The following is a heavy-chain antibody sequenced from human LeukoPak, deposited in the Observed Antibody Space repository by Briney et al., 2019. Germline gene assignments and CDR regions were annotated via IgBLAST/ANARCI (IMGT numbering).Heavy chain of an antibody. J-gene: IGHJ4*02. Sequence: GGSLRLSCAASGFTFSNAWMSWVRQAPGKGLEWVAFIRHDGSNKYHADSVKGRFTISRDNSKNTLYLQMNSLRAEDTAVYYCEAYCGGDCYPRGLDYWGQGILVTVSS. CDR3: EAYCGGDCYPRGLDY. CDR2: IRHDGSNK. CDR1: GFTFSNAW. D-gene: IGHD2-21*02. V-gene: IGHV3-30*02.